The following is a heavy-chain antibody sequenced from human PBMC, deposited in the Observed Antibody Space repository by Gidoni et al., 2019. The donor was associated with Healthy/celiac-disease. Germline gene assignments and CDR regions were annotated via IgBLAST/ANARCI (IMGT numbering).Heavy chain of an antibody. CDR1: GYTFTDYY. J-gene: IGHJ6*02. CDR3: ATDRGIAASVVTASYYYYGMDV. V-gene: IGHV1-69-2*01. Sequence: VQLVQSGAEVKKPGATVKISCKVSGYTFTDYYMHWVQQAPGKGLEWMGLVDPEDGETIYAEKFQGRVTITADTSTDTAYMELSSLRSEDTAVYYCATDRGIAASVVTASYYYYGMDVWGQGTTVTVSS. CDR2: VDPEDGET. D-gene: IGHD6-13*01.